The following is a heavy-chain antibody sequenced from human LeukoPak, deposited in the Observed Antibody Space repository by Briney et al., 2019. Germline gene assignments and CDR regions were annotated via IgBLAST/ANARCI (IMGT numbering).Heavy chain of an antibody. Sequence: PGGSLRLSCAASGFTFSSYAMSWVRQAPGKGLEWVSAISGSGGSTYYADSVKGRFTISRDNSKNTLFLQMNSLRAEDTAVFYCAKGGSSSPLYYSDYWGQGTLVTVSS. D-gene: IGHD2-15*01. V-gene: IGHV3-23*01. CDR2: ISGSGGST. CDR1: GFTFSSYA. CDR3: AKGGSSSPLYYSDY. J-gene: IGHJ4*02.